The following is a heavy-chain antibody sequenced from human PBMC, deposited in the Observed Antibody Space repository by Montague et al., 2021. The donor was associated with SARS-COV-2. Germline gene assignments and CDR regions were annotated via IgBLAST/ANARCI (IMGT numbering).Heavy chain of an antibody. V-gene: IGHV4-59*01. Sequence: SETLSLTCTVSGGSISSYYWSWIRQPPGKGLEWIGYIYYSGSTNYNPSLKSRVTISVDTSKNQFSLKLSSVTAADTAVYYCARDTEGYSSSWYHDYWGQGTLVTVSS. CDR2: IYYSGST. CDR1: GGSISSYY. J-gene: IGHJ4*02. CDR3: ARDTEGYSSSWYHDY. D-gene: IGHD6-13*01.